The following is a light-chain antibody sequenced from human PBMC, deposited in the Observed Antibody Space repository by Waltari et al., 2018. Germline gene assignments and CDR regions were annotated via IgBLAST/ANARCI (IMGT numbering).Light chain of an antibody. J-gene: IGKJ4*01. CDR1: QSVDNY. Sequence: ETVLTQSPATLSLSPGERATLSCRARQSVDNYLAWYQQKPGQAPRLLIYDASTRATGIPARFSGSGSGTDFTLTISSLEPEDFAVYYCQQRKIWPPLTFGGGTKVE. V-gene: IGKV3-11*01. CDR3: QQRKIWPPLT. CDR2: DAS.